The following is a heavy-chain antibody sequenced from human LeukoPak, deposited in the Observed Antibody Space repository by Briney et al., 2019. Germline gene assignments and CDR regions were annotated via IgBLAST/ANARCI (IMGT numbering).Heavy chain of an antibody. J-gene: IGHJ4*02. Sequence: GASVKVSCKASGYTFTSYYMHWVRQAAGQGLEWMGIINPSGGSTSYAQKIQGIVTMTRDTSTSTVYMELISLRSEDTAVYYCAIATLTTAYFDYWGQGTLVTVSS. CDR1: GYTFTSYY. D-gene: IGHD4-17*01. V-gene: IGHV1-46*01. CDR2: INPSGGST. CDR3: AIATLTTAYFDY.